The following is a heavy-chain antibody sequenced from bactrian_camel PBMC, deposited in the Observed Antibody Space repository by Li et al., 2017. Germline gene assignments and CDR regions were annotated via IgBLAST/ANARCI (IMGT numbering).Heavy chain of an antibody. CDR3: ALTSGYRCASSPGNGSEYNY. CDR2: LDSGGHT. V-gene: IGHV3S53*01. Sequence: HVQLVESGGGSVQSGGSLRLSCTASGDSFSGYCMGWFRQASGQEREGVAVLDSGGHTTYADSMKGRVTISLDNAASNTVYLQMNSLKPEDTAMYYCALTSGYRCASSPGNGSEYNYWGQGTQVTVS. J-gene: IGHJ4*01. D-gene: IGHD2*01. CDR1: GDSFSGYC.